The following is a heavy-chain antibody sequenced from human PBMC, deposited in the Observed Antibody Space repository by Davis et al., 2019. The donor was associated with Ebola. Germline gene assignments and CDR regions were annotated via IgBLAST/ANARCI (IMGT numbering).Heavy chain of an antibody. V-gene: IGHV3-30*18. Sequence: PGGSLRLSCAASGFAFSTYAMHWVRQVPGKGLEWVAVISYDDTDKYYADSVRGRFTISRDNAENSVYLQVSSLRPEDTAVYYCAKDHSGFAPAYYFDSWGQGTLVAVSS. CDR1: GFAFSTYA. J-gene: IGHJ4*02. CDR3: AKDHSGFAPAYYFDS. D-gene: IGHD2-15*01. CDR2: ISYDDTDK.